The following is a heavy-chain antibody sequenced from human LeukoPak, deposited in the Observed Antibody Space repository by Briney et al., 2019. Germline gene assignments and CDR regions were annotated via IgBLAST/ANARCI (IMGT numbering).Heavy chain of an antibody. V-gene: IGHV3-23*01. CDR1: GFTFSSYA. D-gene: IGHD6-13*01. CDR3: AKPRIAAAGRPPDY. J-gene: IGHJ4*02. Sequence: GGSLRLSCAASGFTFSSYAMSWVRQAPGKGLEWVSAISGSGGSTYYADSVKGRFTNSRDNSKNTLYLQMNSLRAEDTAAYYCAKPRIAAAGRPPDYWGQGTLVTVSS. CDR2: ISGSGGST.